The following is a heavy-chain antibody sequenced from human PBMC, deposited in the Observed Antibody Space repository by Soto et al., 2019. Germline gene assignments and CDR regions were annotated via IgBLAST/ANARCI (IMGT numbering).Heavy chain of an antibody. D-gene: IGHD3-16*01. CDR3: ARAARNADYDY. V-gene: IGHV3-48*02. CDR1: GFTFSSHA. J-gene: IGHJ4*02. Sequence: EVQLVESGGGLVQPGGSLKLSCAVSGFTFSSHAMNWVRQAPGKGLEGVAYIHGTRSILYYADSVKGRFTISRDNTKNSLYLQMDSLRDEDTALYYCARAARNADYDYWGQGTLVTVSS. CDR2: IHGTRSIL.